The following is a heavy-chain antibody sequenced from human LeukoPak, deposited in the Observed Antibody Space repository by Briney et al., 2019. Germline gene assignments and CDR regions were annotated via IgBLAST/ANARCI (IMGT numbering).Heavy chain of an antibody. D-gene: IGHD2-2*01. J-gene: IGHJ4*02. CDR2: ICDSGGNT. CDR3: AKDRRGCSGSSCYYRFDY. Sequence: PGGSLRLSCAASGFTFSSYAMSWVRQAPGKGREWVSAICDSGGNTYYADSVKGRFTISRDNSKNTVYLQMNSLRDEDTAEYYCAKDRRGCSGSSCYYRFDYWGPGTLVTVSS. CDR1: GFTFSSYA. V-gene: IGHV3-23*01.